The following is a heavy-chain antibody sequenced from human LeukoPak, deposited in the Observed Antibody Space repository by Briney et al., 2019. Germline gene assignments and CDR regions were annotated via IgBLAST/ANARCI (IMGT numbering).Heavy chain of an antibody. Sequence: HPGGSLRLSCAASGFTFSSYAMSWVRQAPGKGLEWVSAISGSGGSTYYADSVKGRFTISRDNSKNTLYLQMNSLRAEDTAVYYCAVGSSGYYFLDYWGQGTLVTVSS. CDR1: GFTFSSYA. CDR2: ISGSGGST. V-gene: IGHV3-23*01. CDR3: AVGSSGYYFLDY. D-gene: IGHD3-22*01. J-gene: IGHJ4*02.